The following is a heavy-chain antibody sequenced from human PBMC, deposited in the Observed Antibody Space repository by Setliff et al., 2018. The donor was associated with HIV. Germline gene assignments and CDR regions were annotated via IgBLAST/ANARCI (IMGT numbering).Heavy chain of an antibody. Sequence: KVSCKASGYTFTSYDINWVRQATGQGLEWMGWMNPNSGNTGYAQKFQGRVTMTRDASISTAYMELNTLKFEDTAVYYCARARRDSYDRGRRNHYYIDVWGKGTTVTVSS. CDR2: MNPNSGNT. D-gene: IGHD3-22*01. CDR1: GYTFTSYD. CDR3: ARARRDSYDRGRRNHYYIDV. J-gene: IGHJ6*03. V-gene: IGHV1-8*02.